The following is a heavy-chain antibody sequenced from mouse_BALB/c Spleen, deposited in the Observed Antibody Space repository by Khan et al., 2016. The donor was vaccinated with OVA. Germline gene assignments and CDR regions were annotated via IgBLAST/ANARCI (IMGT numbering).Heavy chain of an antibody. CDR3: TRHYYGSTLYWYFDV. CDR1: GYTFTNYD. V-gene: IGHV1-85*01. CDR2: IFPGDDST. D-gene: IGHD1-1*01. Sequence: VELVESGAELVKPGASVKLSCKASGYTFTNYDINWVRQRPEQGLEWIGWIFPGDDSTKYNEKFKGKATLTTDKSSSTAYMQLSRLTSEDSAVYFCTRHYYGSTLYWYFDVWGAGTTVTVSS. J-gene: IGHJ1*01.